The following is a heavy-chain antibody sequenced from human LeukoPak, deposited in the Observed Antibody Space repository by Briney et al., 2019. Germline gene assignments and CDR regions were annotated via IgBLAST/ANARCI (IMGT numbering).Heavy chain of an antibody. V-gene: IGHV3-7*01. D-gene: IGHD6-19*01. J-gene: IGHJ5*02. CDR2: IDRDGRVQ. Sequence: GGSLRLSSTASGFTTHYWLNWVRPSPGKGLEWVANIDRDGRVQHYVDSVEGRFTISRDSAKNSLALQMHSLRAEDTAVYYCAIQGESSGMSWFDPWGQGTLVTVSS. CDR3: AIQGESSGMSWFDP. CDR1: GFTTHYW.